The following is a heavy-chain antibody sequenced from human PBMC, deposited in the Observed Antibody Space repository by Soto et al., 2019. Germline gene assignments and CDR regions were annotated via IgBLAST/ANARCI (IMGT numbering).Heavy chain of an antibody. CDR3: EREGYNYGHYFDS. D-gene: IGHD5-18*01. V-gene: IGHV4-4*02. CDR2: IYHGGSI. J-gene: IGHJ4*02. CDR1: GSSISSSNW. Sequence: SETLSLTCAVSGSSISSSNWWSWVRQPPGKGLEWIGGIYHGGSINYNPPLKSRVAISLDKSKNQVSLKLRSVTAADTAVYYCEREGYNYGHYFDSWGQGTLVTVSS.